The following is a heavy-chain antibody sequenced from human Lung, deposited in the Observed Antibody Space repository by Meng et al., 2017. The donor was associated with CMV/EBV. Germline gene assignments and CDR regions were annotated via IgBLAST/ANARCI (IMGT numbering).Heavy chain of an antibody. CDR2: IYTGGSA. CDR3: ATQAPPGITDKDYFYYGMDV. V-gene: IGHV3-53*01. Sequence: GEXXKISCAVSGFIVSSKYMTWVRQTPGKGLEWVSIIYTGGSASYADSVKGRFTISRDNSKNTLYLQMNSLRAEDTAVYYCATQAPPGITDKDYFYYGMDVWGQGXTVTVSS. D-gene: IGHD1-14*01. J-gene: IGHJ6*02. CDR1: GFIVSSKY.